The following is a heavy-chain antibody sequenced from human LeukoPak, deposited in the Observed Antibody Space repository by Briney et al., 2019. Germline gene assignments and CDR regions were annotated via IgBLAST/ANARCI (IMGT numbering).Heavy chain of an antibody. CDR1: GFTFSSYG. J-gene: IGHJ5*02. D-gene: IGHD6-19*01. V-gene: IGHV3-30*18. CDR2: ISYDGSNK. Sequence: GGSLRLSCAASGFTFSSYGMHWVRQAPGKGLEWVAVISYDGSNKYYADSVKGRFTISRDNSKNTLYLQMNSLRAEDTAVYYCAKLPGSGYSSGWYVVDWFDPWGQGTLVTVSS. CDR3: AKLPGSGYSSGWYVVDWFDP.